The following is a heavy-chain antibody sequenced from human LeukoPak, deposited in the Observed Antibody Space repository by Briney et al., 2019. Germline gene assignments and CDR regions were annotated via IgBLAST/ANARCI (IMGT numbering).Heavy chain of an antibody. D-gene: IGHD3-10*01. CDR1: GGSFSGYY. CDR3: ARGRAYYYGSGSYYKSAQPIDY. CDR2: INHSGST. J-gene: IGHJ4*02. Sequence: SETLSLTCAVYGGSFSGYYWSWIRQPPGKGLEWIGEINHSGSTNYNPSLKSRVTISVDTSKNQFSLKLSSVTAADTAVYYRARGRAYYYGSGSYYKSAQPIDYWGQGTLVTVSS. V-gene: IGHV4-34*01.